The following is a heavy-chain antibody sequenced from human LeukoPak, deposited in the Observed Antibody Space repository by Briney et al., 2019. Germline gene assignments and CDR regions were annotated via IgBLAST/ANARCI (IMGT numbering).Heavy chain of an antibody. Sequence: SETLSLNCSVSGDSISGHYWSWIRQPPGKGLEWIGYIFYSGSTNYNPSLRSRVTISVDMSKNQFSLKLSSVTAADTAVYYCAKHLTNAYYDMIWFDPWGQGTLVTVSS. J-gene: IGHJ5*02. V-gene: IGHV4-59*11. CDR3: AKHLTNAYYDMIWFDP. CDR1: GDSISGHY. CDR2: IFYSGST. D-gene: IGHD3-22*01.